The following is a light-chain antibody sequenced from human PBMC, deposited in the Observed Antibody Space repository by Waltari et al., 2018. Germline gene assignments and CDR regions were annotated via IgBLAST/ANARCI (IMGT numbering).Light chain of an antibody. CDR1: LVFSDGNTY. Sequence: DVVMTQSPLSLSVTLGLVFSDGNTYLNWFQQRPGQSPRRLIYKVSKRDSGVPDRFSGSGSGTDFTLKISRVEAEDVGNYYCMQGTHWPRTFGQGTKVEIK. CDR3: MQGTHWPRT. J-gene: IGKJ1*01. CDR2: KVS. V-gene: IGKV2-30*01.